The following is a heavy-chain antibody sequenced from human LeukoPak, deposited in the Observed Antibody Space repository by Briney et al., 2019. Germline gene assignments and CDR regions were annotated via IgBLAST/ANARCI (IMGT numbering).Heavy chain of an antibody. CDR3: ARGLLINYYDSSGYYDY. Sequence: SETLSLTCAVYGGSFSGYYWSWIRQPPGKGLEWIGEINHGGSTNYNPSLKSRVTISVDTSKNQFSLKLSSVTAADTAVYYCARGLLINYYDSSGYYDYWGQGTLVTVSS. V-gene: IGHV4-34*01. J-gene: IGHJ4*02. CDR2: INHGGST. CDR1: GGSFSGYY. D-gene: IGHD3-22*01.